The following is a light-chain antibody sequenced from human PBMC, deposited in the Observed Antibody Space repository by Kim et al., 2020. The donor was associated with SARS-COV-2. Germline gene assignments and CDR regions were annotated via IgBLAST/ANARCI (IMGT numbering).Light chain of an antibody. J-gene: IGKJ2*01. CDR1: QSVNNNY. CDR3: HQYGYSPYT. Sequence: EIVLTQSPGTLSLSPGERATLSCRASQSVNNNYLAWYQQKPGQAPRLLIYGASTRATGTPDTFSGSGSVTDFTLTISRLESEDFAVYYCHQYGYSPYTFGQGTKLEIK. V-gene: IGKV3-20*01. CDR2: GAS.